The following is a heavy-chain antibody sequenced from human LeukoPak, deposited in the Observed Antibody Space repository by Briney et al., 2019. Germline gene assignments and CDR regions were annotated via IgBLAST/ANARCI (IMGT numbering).Heavy chain of an antibody. V-gene: IGHV1-8*01. Sequence: ASVKVSCNASGYTFTSYDINWVRQATGQGLEWMGWMNTNSGNTGYAQKFQGRVTITRNTSISTAYMELSSLRSEDTAEYYCARCGSGHYYYYYMDVWGKGTTVTVSS. CDR1: GYTFTSYD. CDR2: MNTNSGNT. J-gene: IGHJ6*03. D-gene: IGHD2-21*01. CDR3: ARCGSGHYYYYYMDV.